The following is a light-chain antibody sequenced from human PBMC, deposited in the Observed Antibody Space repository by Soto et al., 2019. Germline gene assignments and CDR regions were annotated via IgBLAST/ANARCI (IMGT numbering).Light chain of an antibody. V-gene: IGLV2-14*01. CDR1: SNDVGNYNS. CDR2: EVS. Sequence: QSALTQPASVSGSPGQSITISCTGTSNDVGNYNSVSWYQQHPGKTPKLMIYEVSNRPSGVSNRFSGSKSGTTASLTISGLQAEDEADYYCSSFTTSSTLAVVFGGGTKLTVL. CDR3: SSFTTSSTLAVV. J-gene: IGLJ2*01.